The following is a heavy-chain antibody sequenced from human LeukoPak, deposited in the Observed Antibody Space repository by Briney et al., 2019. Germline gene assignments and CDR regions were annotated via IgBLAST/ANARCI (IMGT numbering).Heavy chain of an antibody. Sequence: SETLSLTCAVYGGFFSSYYWSWIRQPPGKGLEWIGEINHTGSTKYNPSLKSRVSISVDTSKNQFSLRLTSVTAADTALYHCARVGYPTQRRVLSTVTIPTAGAFDIWGQGTLVTVSS. CDR3: ARVGYPTQRRVLSTVTIPTAGAFDI. V-gene: IGHV4-34*01. J-gene: IGHJ3*02. CDR2: INHTGST. D-gene: IGHD4-17*01. CDR1: GGFFSSYY.